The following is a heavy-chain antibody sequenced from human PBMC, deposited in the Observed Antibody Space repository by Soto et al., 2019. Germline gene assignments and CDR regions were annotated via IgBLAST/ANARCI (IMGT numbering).Heavy chain of an antibody. CDR1: VFTFSSYE. J-gene: IGHJ6*01. V-gene: IGHV3-48*03. CDR2: ISSSGSTI. D-gene: IGHD1-7*01. CDR3: ASSITGTTHYGMEV. Sequence: GGSLRLSCASSVFTFSSYEMSCVRHSPGKGLEWVSYISSSGSTIYYADSVKGRFTISRDNAKNSLYLQMNSLRAEDTAVYYCASSITGTTHYGMEVWGQRTTVNVSS.